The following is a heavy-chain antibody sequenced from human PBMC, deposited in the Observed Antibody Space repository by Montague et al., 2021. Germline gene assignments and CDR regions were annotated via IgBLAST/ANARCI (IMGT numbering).Heavy chain of an antibody. Sequence: SETLSLTCTVSGGSISGSHSYWGWIRQPPGRGLEWIGEINHRGTTSYNPSLKSRVTLSEDTSRNQFSLKLNSVTAADTAVYYCARHQTGERCMDVWGKGTTVTVSS. CDR1: GGSISGSHSY. D-gene: IGHD1-26*01. J-gene: IGHJ6*03. V-gene: IGHV4-39*07. CDR3: ARHQTGERCMDV. CDR2: INHRGTT.